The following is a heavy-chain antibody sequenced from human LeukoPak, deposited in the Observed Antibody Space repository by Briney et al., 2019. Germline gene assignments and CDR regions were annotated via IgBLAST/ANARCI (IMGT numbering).Heavy chain of an antibody. D-gene: IGHD3-16*01. J-gene: IGHJ4*02. V-gene: IGHV3-74*01. CDR2: INKGGSDR. CDR3: ARGLISRVGYDL. Sequence: PGGPLRLSCAASGLTFSNYWMHWVRQAPGKGLVWVSYINKGGSDRNYADSVKGRFTISRDNAKNTLYLQMNSLRAEDTAVYYCARGLISRVGYDLGGQGTLVTVSS. CDR1: GLTFSNYW.